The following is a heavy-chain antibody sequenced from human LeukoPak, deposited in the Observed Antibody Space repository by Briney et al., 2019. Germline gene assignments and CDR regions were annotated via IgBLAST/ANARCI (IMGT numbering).Heavy chain of an antibody. D-gene: IGHD6-13*01. Sequence: RSGGSLRLSCAASGFTFSSYWMHWVRQGPGKGLVWVSRIKSDGSSTSYADSVKGRFTISRDNAKNSLYLQMNSLRADDTAVYYCARIGAAGFDYWGQGTLVTVSS. CDR1: GFTFSSYW. V-gene: IGHV3-74*01. J-gene: IGHJ4*02. CDR2: IKSDGSST. CDR3: ARIGAAGFDY.